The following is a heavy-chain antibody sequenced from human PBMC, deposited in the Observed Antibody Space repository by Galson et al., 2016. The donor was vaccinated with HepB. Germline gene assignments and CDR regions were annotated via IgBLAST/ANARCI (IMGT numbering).Heavy chain of an antibody. V-gene: IGHV1-18*01. CDR3: ARDYVILGTTAGGEVSSWDDTFDI. J-gene: IGHJ3*02. D-gene: IGHD6-13*01. CDR2: INAHNGDT. Sequence: SVKVSCKASGYTFSTYGISWVRQAPGQGLEWMGWINAHNGDTNYAQSLRGRVTLTTDTSTSTAYMELRSLRPDDTAVYYCARDYVILGTTAGGEVSSWDDTFDIWGQGTMAIVSS. CDR1: GYTFSTYG.